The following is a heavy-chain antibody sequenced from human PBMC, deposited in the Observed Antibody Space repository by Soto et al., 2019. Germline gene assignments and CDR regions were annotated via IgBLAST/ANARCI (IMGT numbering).Heavy chain of an antibody. Sequence: ASETLSLTCTVSGGSISSESYFWGWVRQPSGKGLEWVGTISYSGSPFFNPSLKGRATLSVDTSKNQFSLRLSAVTAADSAVYFCAALLGHCSGGTCFFRWFDPWGRGSLVTVSS. CDR2: ISYSGSP. D-gene: IGHD2-15*01. V-gene: IGHV4-39*01. J-gene: IGHJ5*02. CDR1: GGSISSESYF. CDR3: AALLGHCSGGTCFFRWFDP.